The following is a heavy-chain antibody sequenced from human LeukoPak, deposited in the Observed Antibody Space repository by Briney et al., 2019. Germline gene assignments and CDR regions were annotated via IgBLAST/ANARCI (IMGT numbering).Heavy chain of an antibody. V-gene: IGHV1-24*01. J-gene: IGHJ4*02. Sequence: ASVKVSCKVSGYTLTELSMHWVRQAPGKGLEWMGGFDPEDGETIYAQKFQGRVTMTEDTSTDTAYMELSSLRSEDTAVYYCATVVYYYDSSGYYRYFDYWGQGTLVTVSS. D-gene: IGHD3-22*01. CDR2: FDPEDGET. CDR1: GYTLTELS. CDR3: ATVVYYYDSSGYYRYFDY.